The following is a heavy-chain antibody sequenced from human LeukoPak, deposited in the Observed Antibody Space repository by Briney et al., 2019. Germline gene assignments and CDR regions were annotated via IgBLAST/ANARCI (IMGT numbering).Heavy chain of an antibody. CDR1: GGSISSHY. CDR3: ARDLGYSSSWFDY. Sequence: SETLSLTCTVSGGSISSHYWSWIRQPPGNGLEWIGYIYYSGSTNYNPSLKSRVTISVDTSKNQFSLKLSSVTAADTAVYYCARDLGYSSSWFDYWGQGTLVTVSS. D-gene: IGHD6-13*01. CDR2: IYYSGST. V-gene: IGHV4-59*11. J-gene: IGHJ4*02.